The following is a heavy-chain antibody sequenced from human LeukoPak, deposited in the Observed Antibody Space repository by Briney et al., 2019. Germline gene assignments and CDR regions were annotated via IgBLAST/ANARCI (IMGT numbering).Heavy chain of an antibody. CDR2: VSGSGGGT. CDR1: GFTFSSYA. V-gene: IGHV3-23*01. J-gene: IGHJ4*02. D-gene: IGHD2-15*01. CDR3: AKSVPDGRSSGGSCYDY. Sequence: GGSLRLSCAASGFTFSSYAMSWVRQAPGKGLEWVSAVSGSGGGTYYADSVKGRFTISRDNSKNTLYLQMNSLRAEVTAVYYCAKSVPDGRSSGGSCYDYWGQGTLVTVSS.